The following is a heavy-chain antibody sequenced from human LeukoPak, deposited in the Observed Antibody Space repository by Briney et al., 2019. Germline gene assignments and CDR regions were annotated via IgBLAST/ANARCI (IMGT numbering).Heavy chain of an antibody. Sequence: GGSLRLSCAASGFTFSSYAMSWVRQAPGKGLEWVSAISGSGGSTYYADSVKGRFTISRDNSKSTLYLQMNSLRAEDTAVYYCAKDLQGGVAYTDYWGQGTLVTVSS. CDR2: ISGSGGST. CDR1: GFTFSSYA. V-gene: IGHV3-23*01. J-gene: IGHJ4*02. D-gene: IGHD3-16*01. CDR3: AKDLQGGVAYTDY.